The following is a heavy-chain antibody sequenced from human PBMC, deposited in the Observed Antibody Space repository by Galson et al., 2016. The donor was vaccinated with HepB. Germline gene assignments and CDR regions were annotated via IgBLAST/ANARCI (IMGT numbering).Heavy chain of an antibody. V-gene: IGHV3-23*01. CDR3: AKMSSGSAYYSDAFDL. Sequence: SLRLSCAASGFTFTTYAMSWVRQAPGKGLEWVSGISDSDPSTYYADSVKGRFTISRDNSKNTLYLQMNSLRAEDTAVYYCAKMSSGSAYYSDAFDLRGQGTMVTVSS. D-gene: IGHD3-22*01. CDR2: ISDSDPST. CDR1: GFTFTTYA. J-gene: IGHJ3*01.